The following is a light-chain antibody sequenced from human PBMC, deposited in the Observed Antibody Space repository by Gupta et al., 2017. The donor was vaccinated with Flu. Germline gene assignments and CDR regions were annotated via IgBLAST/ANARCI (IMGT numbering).Light chain of an antibody. CDR2: KIS. Sequence: VTLGQPASISCRSSQGLVYSDGNIYLSWFQQRPGQSPRRLIYKISDRDSGVPDRFSGSGSGTDFTLKISRVESEDVGLYYCMQATHWPYTFGQGTKLEIK. CDR3: MQATHWPYT. CDR1: QGLVYSDGNIY. J-gene: IGKJ2*01. V-gene: IGKV2-30*01.